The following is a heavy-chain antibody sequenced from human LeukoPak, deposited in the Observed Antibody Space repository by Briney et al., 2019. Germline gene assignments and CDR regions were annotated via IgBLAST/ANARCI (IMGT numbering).Heavy chain of an antibody. J-gene: IGHJ5*02. CDR3: ARWSSNYYDTSGRRFDP. CDR1: GGPLSDYY. D-gene: IGHD3-22*01. CDR2: INHSGST. Sequence: PSETLSLTCAVYGGPLSDYYWSWIRQPPGKGLEWIGEINHSGSTNYNPSLKSRVTISVDTPKNQFSLKLSSVTAAGTAVYYCARWSSNYYDTSGRRFDPWGQGTLVTVSS. V-gene: IGHV4-34*01.